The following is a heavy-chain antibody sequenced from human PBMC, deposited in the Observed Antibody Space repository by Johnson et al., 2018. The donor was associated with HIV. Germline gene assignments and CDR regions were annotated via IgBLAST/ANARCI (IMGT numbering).Heavy chain of an antibody. CDR1: GFTFSSYA. D-gene: IGHD4-17*01. Sequence: QVQLVESGGGVVQPGRSLRLSCAASGFTFSSYAMHWVRQAPGKGLEWVAFIRYDGSNKYYADSVKGRFTISRDNSKNTLYLQMNSLRAEDTAVYYCAIPAVTTRDAFDIWGQGTMVTVSS. V-gene: IGHV3-30*04. CDR2: IRYDGSNK. J-gene: IGHJ3*02. CDR3: AIPAVTTRDAFDI.